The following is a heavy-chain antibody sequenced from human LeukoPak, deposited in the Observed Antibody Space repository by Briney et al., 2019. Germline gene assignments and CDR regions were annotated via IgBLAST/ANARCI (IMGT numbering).Heavy chain of an antibody. D-gene: IGHD1-26*01. Sequence: SETLSLTCTVTGGSIRTRSDYWGWIRQPPGKGLEWIGSIYYSGSTYYNPSFKSRVTISVDTSRNPFSLQLSYVTAADTAVYYCARNESVLGTTGLNDFFDDWGQGSLVTVSS. CDR2: IYYSGST. CDR3: ARNESVLGTTGLNDFFDD. V-gene: IGHV4-39*01. CDR1: GGSIRTRSDY. J-gene: IGHJ4*02.